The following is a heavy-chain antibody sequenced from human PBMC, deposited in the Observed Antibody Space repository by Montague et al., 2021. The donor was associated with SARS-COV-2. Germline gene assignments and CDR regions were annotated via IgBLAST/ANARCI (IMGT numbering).Heavy chain of an antibody. CDR3: ARTHYDILAGYYIASDY. D-gene: IGHD3-9*01. V-gene: IGHV2-70*01. CDR1: GFSLSTSGMC. Sequence: PALVKPTQTLTLTCNFSGFSLSTSGMCVSWIRQPQGKALEWLAHXXWDDEKYYSTSLKTRLTISKDTSKIQVVLTMTNMDPVDTATYYCARTHYDILAGYYIASDYWGQGTLVTVSS. J-gene: IGHJ4*02. CDR2: XXWDDEK.